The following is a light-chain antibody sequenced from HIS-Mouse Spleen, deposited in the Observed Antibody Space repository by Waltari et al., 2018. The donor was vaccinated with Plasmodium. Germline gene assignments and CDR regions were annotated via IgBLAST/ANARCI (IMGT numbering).Light chain of an antibody. J-gene: IGLJ2*01. CDR1: SSDVGGYNY. CDR2: DVS. V-gene: IGLV2-11*01. Sequence: QSALTQPRSVSGSPGQSVTISCTGTSSDVGGYNYVSWYQQHPGQAPKLMIYDVSKRPAGVPDRVAGSRSGNTASLTSSGLQAEDEADYYCCSYAGSYTVVFGGGTKLTVL. CDR3: CSYAGSYTVV.